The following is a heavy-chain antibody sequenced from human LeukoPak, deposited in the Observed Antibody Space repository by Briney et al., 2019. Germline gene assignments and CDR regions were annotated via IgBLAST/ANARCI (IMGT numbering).Heavy chain of an antibody. CDR1: GFTVSSYA. J-gene: IGHJ4*02. D-gene: IGHD3-10*01. CDR2: ISTSGGST. CDR3: TRHYQGRY. Sequence: GGSLRLSCAASGFTVSSYAMNWVRQAPGKGLEWVATISTSGGSTYYADFVKGRFTISRDNSKNTLYLQMNSLRAEDTAVYYCTRHYQGRYWGQGTLVTVSS. V-gene: IGHV3-23*01.